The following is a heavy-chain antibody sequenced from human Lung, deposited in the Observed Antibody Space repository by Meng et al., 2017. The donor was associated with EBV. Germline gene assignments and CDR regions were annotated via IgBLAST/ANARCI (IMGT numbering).Heavy chain of an antibody. J-gene: IGHJ4*02. CDR3: ARGWTIAAAGLDY. CDR1: GGSISSSSYY. Sequence: LQLQESGPGLVKPSETLSLTCTVSGGSISSSSYYWGWIRQPPGKGLEWIGSIYYSGSTYYNPSLKSRVTISVDTSKNQFSLKLSSVTAADTAVYYCARGWTIAAAGLDYWGQGTLVTVSS. V-gene: IGHV4-39*07. CDR2: IYYSGST. D-gene: IGHD6-13*01.